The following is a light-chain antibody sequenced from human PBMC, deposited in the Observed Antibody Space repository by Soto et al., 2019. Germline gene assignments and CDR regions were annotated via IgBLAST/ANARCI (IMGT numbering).Light chain of an antibody. CDR1: SSDVGGYNY. J-gene: IGLJ3*02. CDR2: EVS. Sequence: QSALTQPPSASGSPGQSVTISCTGTSSDVGGYNYVSWYQHHPGKAPKLMIYEVSKRPSGVPDRFSGSKSGNTASLTVSGLQADDEADYYCKSYAGNSRVFGGGTKLTVL. V-gene: IGLV2-8*01. CDR3: KSYAGNSRV.